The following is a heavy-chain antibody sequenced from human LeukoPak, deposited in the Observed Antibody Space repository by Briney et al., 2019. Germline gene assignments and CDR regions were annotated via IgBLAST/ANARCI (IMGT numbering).Heavy chain of an antibody. J-gene: IGHJ4*02. CDR2: IIPLLGIA. D-gene: IGHD2-15*01. CDR3: ARAPGISQAADY. V-gene: IGHV1-69*02. Sequence: SVKVSCKASGRTFSSYTISWVRQAPGQGLEWMGRIIPLLGIANYAQKFQGRVTITADKSTSTAYMELSSLRSEDTAVYYCARAPGISQAADYWGQGTLVTVSS. CDR1: GRTFSSYT.